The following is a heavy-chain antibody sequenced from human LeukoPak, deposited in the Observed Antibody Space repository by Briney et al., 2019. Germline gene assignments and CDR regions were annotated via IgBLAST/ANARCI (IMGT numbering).Heavy chain of an antibody. J-gene: IGHJ4*02. CDR1: GFTFSSYG. CDR3: AKSPSIAATPYYFDY. CDR2: IRYDGSNK. Sequence: GGSLRLSCAASGFTFSSYGMNWVRQAPGKGLEWVAFIRYDGSNKYYVDSVKGRFTISRDNSKNTLYLQMNSLRAEDTAVYYCAKSPSIAATPYYFDYWGQGTLVTVSS. V-gene: IGHV3-30*02. D-gene: IGHD6-25*01.